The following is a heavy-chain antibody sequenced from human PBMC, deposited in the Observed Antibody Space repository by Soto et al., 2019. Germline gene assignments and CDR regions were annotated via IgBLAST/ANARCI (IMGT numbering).Heavy chain of an antibody. J-gene: IGHJ4*02. CDR2: ISGSGDTT. V-gene: IGHV3-23*01. D-gene: IGHD6-13*01. CDR3: VKSAGGMNHYFDY. Sequence: GGSWGSSGPPFGLFFNSNPSVWARKPPGRVLEWVSGISGSGDTTYYADSVKGRFTFSRDNSKKTLSLQMNNLRAEDTAVYYCVKSAGGMNHYFDYWGQGTLVTVSS. CDR1: GLFFNSNP.